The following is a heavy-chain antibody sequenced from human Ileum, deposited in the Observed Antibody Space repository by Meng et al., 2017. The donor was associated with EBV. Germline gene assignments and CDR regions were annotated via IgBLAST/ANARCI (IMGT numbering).Heavy chain of an antibody. V-gene: IGHV1-3*01. D-gene: IGHD2-21*01. Sequence: QVQLLLSGAEVNNPVASVKVSVKASGYAFTSYILHWVRQAPGQRLEWMGWINVGVGYTKYSQKFQGRVTISSDTSATTGYMELSSLRSEDTAVYYCVRGPPVGVPGPGDYWGQGTLVTASS. CDR2: INVGVGYT. CDR3: VRGPPVGVPGPGDY. CDR1: GYAFTSYI. J-gene: IGHJ4*02.